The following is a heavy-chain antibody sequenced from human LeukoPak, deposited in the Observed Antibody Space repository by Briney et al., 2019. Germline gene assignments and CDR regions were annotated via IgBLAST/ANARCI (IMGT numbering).Heavy chain of an antibody. CDR2: IYHSGGT. Sequence: SETLSLTRAVSGGSISSSNWWSWVRQPPGKGLEWIGEIYHSGGTNYNPSLKSRVTISVDKSKNQFSQKLSSVTAADTAVYYCARVGNYYDSSGYYFFDYWGQGTLVTVSS. V-gene: IGHV4-4*02. D-gene: IGHD3-22*01. J-gene: IGHJ4*02. CDR3: ARVGNYYDSSGYYFFDY. CDR1: GGSISSSNW.